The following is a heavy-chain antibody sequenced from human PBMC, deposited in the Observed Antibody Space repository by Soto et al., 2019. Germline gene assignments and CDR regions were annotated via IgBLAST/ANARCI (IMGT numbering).Heavy chain of an antibody. CDR1: DGSFSGYY. CDR3: ARDTAMDEDYYYYGMDV. CDR2: INHSGST. J-gene: IGHJ6*02. D-gene: IGHD5-18*01. V-gene: IGHV4-34*01. Sequence: SETPSLTFAVHDGSFSGYYWSWIRQPPGKGLEWIGEINHSGSTNYNPSLKSRVTISVDTSKNQFSLKLSSVTAADTAVYYCARDTAMDEDYYYYGMDVWGQGTTVTVSS.